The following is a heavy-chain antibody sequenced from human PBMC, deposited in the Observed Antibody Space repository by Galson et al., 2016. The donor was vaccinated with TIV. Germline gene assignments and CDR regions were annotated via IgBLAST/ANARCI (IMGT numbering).Heavy chain of an antibody. J-gene: IGHJ4*02. CDR3: ARTFNSYYIDY. CDR1: GFTFGSYD. Sequence: SLRLSCAASGFTFGSYDMHWVRQAPGKGLEWVAFIAYDGSSRSYADSVKGRFTISRDNSKNRLNLHMNSLRPEDTAVYYCARTFNSYYIDYWGQGTLVPVSS. D-gene: IGHD5-24*01. CDR2: IAYDGSSR. V-gene: IGHV3-30*13.